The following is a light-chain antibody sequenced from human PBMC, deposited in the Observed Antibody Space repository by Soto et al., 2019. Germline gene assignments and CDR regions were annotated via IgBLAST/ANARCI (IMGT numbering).Light chain of an antibody. V-gene: IGKV3-15*01. J-gene: IGKJ4*01. CDR1: HSVSSN. CDR2: AAS. CDR3: YQYNDCPPLT. Sequence: ETVMTQSPATLSLSPGDRATLSCRASHSVSSNLAWYQHKPGQPPRLLIYAASTRATGIPGRFSGSGSGAEFTPTTSSMQSEDAAVYYCYQYNDCPPLTFGGGTKVEIK.